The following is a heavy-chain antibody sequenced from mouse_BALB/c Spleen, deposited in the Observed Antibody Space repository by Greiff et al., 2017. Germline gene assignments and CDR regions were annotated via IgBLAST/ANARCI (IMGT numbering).Heavy chain of an antibody. CDR3: ARSSSHWYFDV. D-gene: IGHD1-1*01. Sequence: VQLQQPGAELVMPGASVKMSCKASGNTFTDYWMHWVKQRPGQGLEWIGAIDTSDSYTSYNQKFKGKATLTVDESSSTAYMQLSSLTSEDSAVYYCARSSSHWYFDVWGAGTTVTVSS. J-gene: IGHJ1*01. CDR2: IDTSDSYT. CDR1: GNTFTDYW. V-gene: IGHV1-69*01.